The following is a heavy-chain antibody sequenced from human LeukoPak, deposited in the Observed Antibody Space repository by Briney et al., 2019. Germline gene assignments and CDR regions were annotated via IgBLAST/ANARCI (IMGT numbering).Heavy chain of an antibody. J-gene: IGHJ4*02. D-gene: IGHD2-2*01. CDR1: GVSMSSYY. Sequence: SETLSLTCTVSGVSMSSYYWSWIRQPPGKGLEWIGYIYYSRSTNYNPSLKSRVTISVDTSKNQFSLKVTSVTAADTAVYFCARNYCTSTSCYVDWGQGTLVTVSS. CDR2: IYYSRST. V-gene: IGHV4-59*08. CDR3: ARNYCTSTSCYVD.